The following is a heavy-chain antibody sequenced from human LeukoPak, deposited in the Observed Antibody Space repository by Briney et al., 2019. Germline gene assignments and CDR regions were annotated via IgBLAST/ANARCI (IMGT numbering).Heavy chain of an antibody. Sequence: PSETLSLTCAVYGRSFSGYYWSWIRQHPGKGLEWIGYIYYSGSTYYNPSLKSRVTISVDTSKNPFSLKLSSGTAADTAVYHCAREPRLECSSTSCCQPIGFDPWGQGNLVTVSS. V-gene: IGHV4-31*11. CDR2: IYYSGST. CDR1: GRSFSGYY. D-gene: IGHD2-2*01. CDR3: AREPRLECSSTSCCQPIGFDP. J-gene: IGHJ5*02.